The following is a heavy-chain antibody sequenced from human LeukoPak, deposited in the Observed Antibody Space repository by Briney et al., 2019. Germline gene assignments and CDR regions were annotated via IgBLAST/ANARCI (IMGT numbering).Heavy chain of an antibody. V-gene: IGHV4-34*01. CDR1: GGSFGGYY. J-gene: IGHJ4*02. Sequence: SETLSLTCAVYGGSFGGYYWSWIRQPPGKGLEWIGEINHSGSTNYNPSLKSRVTISVDTSKNQFSLKLSSVTAADTAVYYCARGGVCYGYWGQGTLVTVSS. D-gene: IGHD2-8*01. CDR3: ARGGVCYGY. CDR2: INHSGST.